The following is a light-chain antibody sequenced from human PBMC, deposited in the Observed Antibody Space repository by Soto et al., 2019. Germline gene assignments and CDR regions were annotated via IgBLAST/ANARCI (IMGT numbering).Light chain of an antibody. CDR1: YSVSSN. Sequence: DIVMTQSPDTLSVSPWERATLSCRTSYSVSSNLAWYQQKPGQAPRLLIYAASTRATGIPARFSGTGSGTEFTLTISSLQPDDFATYYCQQYNSYWTFGQGTKVDIK. V-gene: IGKV3-15*01. J-gene: IGKJ1*01. CDR3: QQYNSYWT. CDR2: AAS.